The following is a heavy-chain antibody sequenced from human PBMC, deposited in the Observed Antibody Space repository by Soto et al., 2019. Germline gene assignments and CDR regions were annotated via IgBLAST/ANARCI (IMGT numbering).Heavy chain of an antibody. CDR3: VRPGHTFGGVI. D-gene: IGHD3-16*01. CDR2: IYSSGSA. CDR1: GASISNYY. J-gene: IGHJ4*02. Sequence: SETLSLTCTVSGASISNYYGSWIRQPPGKGLEWIAFIYSSGSANYNSSLKSRATISVDTYNNQFSLILTSVTAADTAVYYCVRPGHTFGGVIWRRRTLVTVSS. V-gene: IGHV4-59*01.